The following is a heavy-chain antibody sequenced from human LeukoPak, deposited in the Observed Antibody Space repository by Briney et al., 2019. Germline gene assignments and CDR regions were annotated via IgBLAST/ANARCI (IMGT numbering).Heavy chain of an antibody. Sequence: GGSLRLSCAASGFTFSSYAMSWVRQAPGKGLEWVSSISGSGTNTYYADSVKGRFTISRDNSRNLLFLQMSSLRVEDTAVYYCAKDQEHNWGQGTLVTVSS. CDR2: ISGSGTNT. V-gene: IGHV3-23*01. CDR1: GFTFSSYA. J-gene: IGHJ4*02. CDR3: AKDQEHN.